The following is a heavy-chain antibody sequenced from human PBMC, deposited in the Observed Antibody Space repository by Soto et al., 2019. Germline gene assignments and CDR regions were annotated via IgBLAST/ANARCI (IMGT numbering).Heavy chain of an antibody. Sequence: RGESLKISCKGSGYSFTNYWVAWVRQMPGKGLEWMGIIYPGDSDTRYSPSFQGQVTISADKSISTAYLQWSSLKASDTAMYYCARTSRVFGVITSFDPWGQGTLVTAPQ. J-gene: IGHJ5*02. V-gene: IGHV5-51*01. CDR3: ARTSRVFGVITSFDP. CDR1: GYSFTNYW. CDR2: IYPGDSDT. D-gene: IGHD3-3*01.